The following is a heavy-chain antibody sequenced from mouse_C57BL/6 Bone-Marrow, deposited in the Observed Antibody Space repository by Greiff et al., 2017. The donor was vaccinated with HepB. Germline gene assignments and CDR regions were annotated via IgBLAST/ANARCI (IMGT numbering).Heavy chain of an antibody. D-gene: IGHD3-2*02. J-gene: IGHJ3*01. CDR2: IYPGSGST. V-gene: IGHV1-55*01. CDR3: ARETAQATCWFAY. CDR1: GYTFTSYW. Sequence: VQLQQPGAELVKPGASVKMSCKASGYTFTSYWITWVKQRPGQGLEWIGAIYPGSGSTNYNEKFKSKATLTVDTSSSTAYMQLSSLTSEDSAVYYCARETAQATCWFAYWGQGTLVTVSA.